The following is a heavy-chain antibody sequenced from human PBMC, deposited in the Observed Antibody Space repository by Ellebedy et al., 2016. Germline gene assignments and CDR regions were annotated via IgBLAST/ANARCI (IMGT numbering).Heavy chain of an antibody. CDR1: GGSFSGYY. V-gene: IGHV4-59*10. CDR2: IYTSGST. D-gene: IGHD4-17*01. J-gene: IGHJ4*02. Sequence: SETLSLTXAVYGGSFSGYYWSWIRQPAGKGLEWIGRIYTSGSTNYNPSLKSRVTMSVDTSKNQFSLKLSSVTAADTAVYYCASQETQTTVTTGYFDYWGQGTLVTVSS. CDR3: ASQETQTTVTTGYFDY.